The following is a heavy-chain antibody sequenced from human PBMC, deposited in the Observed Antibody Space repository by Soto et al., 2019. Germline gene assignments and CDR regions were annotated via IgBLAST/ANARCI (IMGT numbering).Heavy chain of an antibody. J-gene: IGHJ3*02. CDR2: INHSGSA. CDR3: ESQKKLRYSYGLTAFDI. V-gene: IGHV4-34*01. Sequence: SETLSLTCAVYGGSFTYYYWSWIRQPPGKGLEWIVEINHSGSANYNPSLKSRVTISVDTSKNQFSLKLSSVTAADTAVYYCESQKKLRYSYGLTAFDIGGQGTMVTV. D-gene: IGHD5-18*01. CDR1: GGSFTYYY.